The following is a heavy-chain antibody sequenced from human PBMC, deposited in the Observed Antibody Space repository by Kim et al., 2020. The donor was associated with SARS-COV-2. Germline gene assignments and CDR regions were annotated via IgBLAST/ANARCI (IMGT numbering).Heavy chain of an antibody. CDR3: TTSRRALLWGNAFYF. D-gene: IGHD3-16*01. CDR1: GFAFNSYW. Sequence: GGSLRLSCTVSGFAFNSYWVTWVRQAPGKGLEWVVNINPDGSEKYYMDSVRGRFSISRHSANHSLYLHMSNLRAEDTALYYCTTSRRALLWGNAFYFWGQGTMVTVS. J-gene: IGHJ3*01. V-gene: IGHV3-7*01. CDR2: INPDGSEK.